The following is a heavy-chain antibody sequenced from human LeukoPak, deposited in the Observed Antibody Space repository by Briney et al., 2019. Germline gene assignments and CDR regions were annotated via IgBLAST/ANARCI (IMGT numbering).Heavy chain of an antibody. CDR3: ARVACSGGSCLLFDL. CDR1: GGSISNYY. CDR2: IYSSGST. Sequence: PSETLSLTCTVSGGSISNYYWSWIRQPPGKGLEWIGYIYSSGSTNYNPSLKSRVTISVDTSKNQISLKLSSVTAAGTAVYNCARVACSGGSCLLFDLWGRGTLVTVSS. J-gene: IGHJ2*01. D-gene: IGHD2-15*01. V-gene: IGHV4-59*01.